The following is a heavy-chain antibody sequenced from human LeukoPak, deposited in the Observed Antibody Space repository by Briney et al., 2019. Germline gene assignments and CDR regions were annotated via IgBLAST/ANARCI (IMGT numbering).Heavy chain of an antibody. D-gene: IGHD6-19*01. CDR2: IYYNGNT. V-gene: IGHV4-39*01. Sequence: SETLSLTCNVSGGSIGGHTFYWDWIRQPPGKGLEWIGNIYYNGNTFYNPSLKSRVAISIDMSKSQFSLHLSSVTAADTAIYYCARLTALAGHRGAFDIWGPGTMVTVSS. CDR3: ARLTALAGHRGAFDI. J-gene: IGHJ3*02. CDR1: GGSIGGHTFY.